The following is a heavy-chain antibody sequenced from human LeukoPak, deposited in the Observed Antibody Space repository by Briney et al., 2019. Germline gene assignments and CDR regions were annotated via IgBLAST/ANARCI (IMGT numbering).Heavy chain of an antibody. CDR2: VKQDGSER. J-gene: IGHJ6*02. CDR1: GFSTSVYW. D-gene: IGHD3-16*01. Sequence: GGSLRLSCEASGFSTSVYWMSWVRQAPGKGLEWVGNVKQDGSERNYVDSVKGRFTISRDNARNSLYLQMSSLRPEDTAVYYCATYTHWVAGDVWGQGTTVTVSS. V-gene: IGHV3-7*01. CDR3: ATYTHWVAGDV.